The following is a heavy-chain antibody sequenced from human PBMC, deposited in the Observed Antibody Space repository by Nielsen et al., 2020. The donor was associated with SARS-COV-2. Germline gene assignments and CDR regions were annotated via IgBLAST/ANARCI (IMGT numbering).Heavy chain of an antibody. V-gene: IGHV4-59*08. J-gene: IGHJ5*02. CDR2: IYDNGRRT. D-gene: IGHD3-16*01. Sequence: SETLSLTCAVSGGAIADDYWSWIRQPPGKGLEWIGYIYDNGRRTEYNPSLRSRVTISADTSKNQFSLKVSSVTAADTAVYYCARHGGLNWFDPWGQGTLVTVSS. CDR1: GGAIADDY. CDR3: ARHGGLNWFDP.